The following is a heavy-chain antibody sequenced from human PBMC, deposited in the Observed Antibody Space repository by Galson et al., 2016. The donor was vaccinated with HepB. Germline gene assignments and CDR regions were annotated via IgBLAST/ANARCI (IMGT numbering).Heavy chain of an antibody. D-gene: IGHD3-22*01. V-gene: IGHV3-23*01. Sequence: SLRLSCAASGFTFSSYPMTWVRQAPGRGLDWVSSIDSGGGGRTYYADSVKGRFIISRDNSKTALYLQLNTLRAEDTAVYYCARIWPPYYYDDSAYRDVFRIWGQGTMVTVSS. CDR2: IDSGGGGRT. CDR1: GFTFSSYP. J-gene: IGHJ3*02. CDR3: ARIWPPYYYDDSAYRDVFRI.